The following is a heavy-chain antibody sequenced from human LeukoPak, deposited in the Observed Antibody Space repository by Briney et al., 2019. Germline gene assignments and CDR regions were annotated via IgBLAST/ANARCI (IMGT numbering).Heavy chain of an antibody. D-gene: IGHD2-15*01. CDR1: GFTFSKYW. CDR3: ARVLCSGGYCYYFDY. V-gene: IGHV3-74*01. Sequence: GGSLRLSCAASGFTFSKYWMLWVRQAPGKGLVWVSRINADGRTTNYADSVKGRFTISRDNAKKTLHLQMNSLKVEDAAVYYCARVLCSGGYCYYFDYWGQGTLVTVSS. J-gene: IGHJ4*02. CDR2: INADGRTT.